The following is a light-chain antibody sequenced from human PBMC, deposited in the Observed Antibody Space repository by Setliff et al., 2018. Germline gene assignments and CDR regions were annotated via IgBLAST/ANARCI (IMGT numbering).Light chain of an antibody. CDR2: SNN. V-gene: IGLV1-44*01. J-gene: IGLJ1*01. CDR1: SSNIGTNT. Sequence: QSALTQPPSASGTPGQRVTISCSGSSSNIGTNTVNWYQQLPGTAPKHLIYSNNQRPSGVPDRFSGSESGTSASLAISGLQSEDEADYYCAAWDDSLNGHVFGTGTKV. CDR3: AAWDDSLNGHV.